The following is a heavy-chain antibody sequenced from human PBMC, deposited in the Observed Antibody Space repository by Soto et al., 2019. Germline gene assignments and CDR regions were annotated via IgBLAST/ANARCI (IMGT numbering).Heavy chain of an antibody. J-gene: IGHJ4*02. CDR1: GGTFSSYA. CDR3: ARDQYYYDSSGYYSD. D-gene: IGHD3-22*01. CDR2: IIPIFGTA. V-gene: IGHV1-69*06. Sequence: SVKVSCKASGGTFSSYAISWVRQAPGQGLEWMGGIIPIFGTANYAQKFQGRVTITADKSTSTAYMELSSLRSEDTAVYYCARDQYYYDSSGYYSDWGQGTLVTVSS.